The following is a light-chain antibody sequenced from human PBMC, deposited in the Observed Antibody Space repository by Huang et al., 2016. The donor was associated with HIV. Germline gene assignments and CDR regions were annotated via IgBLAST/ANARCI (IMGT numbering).Light chain of an antibody. CDR2: ATS. Sequence: EIVMTQSPDTLSVSPGERATLSCRASQSVRDKLAWYQQKPGQAPRLLRQATSTRAAGVPARFSGSGSGTEFTLTISSLQSEDCGVYYCQQYESWPPLTFGGGTKVEIK. J-gene: IGKJ4*01. CDR3: QQYESWPPLT. CDR1: QSVRDK. V-gene: IGKV3-15*01.